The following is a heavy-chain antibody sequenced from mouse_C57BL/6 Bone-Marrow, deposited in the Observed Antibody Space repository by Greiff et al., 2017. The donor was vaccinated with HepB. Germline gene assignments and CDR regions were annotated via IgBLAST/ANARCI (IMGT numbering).Heavy chain of an antibody. CDR1: GFSLTSYG. V-gene: IGHV2-6*01. Sequence: VMLVESGPGLVAPSQSLSITCTVSGFSLTSYGVDWVRQSPGKGLEWLGVIWGVGSTNYNSALKSRLSISKDNSKSQVFLKMNSLQTDDTAMYYCASRGSSGAMDYWGQGTSVTVSS. CDR2: IWGVGST. CDR3: ASRGSSGAMDY. J-gene: IGHJ4*01. D-gene: IGHD3-1*01.